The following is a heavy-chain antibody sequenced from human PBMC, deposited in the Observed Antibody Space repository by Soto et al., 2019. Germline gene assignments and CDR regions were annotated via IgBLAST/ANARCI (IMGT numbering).Heavy chain of an antibody. Sequence: EVQLVESGGGLVKPGGSLRLSCAASGFTFSTYSMNWVRQAPGKGLEWVSSISSSSSNIYYADSVKGRFTISRDNAKNSLYLQMNSLRAEDTAVDYCARGAGAVAIGYNWFDPWGQGTLVTVSS. CDR2: ISSSSSNI. CDR1: GFTFSTYS. V-gene: IGHV3-21*01. D-gene: IGHD6-19*01. J-gene: IGHJ5*02. CDR3: ARGAGAVAIGYNWFDP.